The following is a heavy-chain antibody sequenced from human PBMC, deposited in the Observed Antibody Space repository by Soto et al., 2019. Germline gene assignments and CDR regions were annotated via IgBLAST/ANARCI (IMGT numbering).Heavy chain of an antibody. J-gene: IGHJ4*02. CDR2: IYYSGTT. CDR1: GGSISGSNYY. Sequence: QVQLQESGPGLVKPSQTLSLTCTVSGGSISGSNYYWSWIRQFPGKGLEWIGYIYYSGTTYYNPSLRGRVNISVDASKNQYSPKLSPLTAGGTALYYWAKIGGSSWYDYWGQGTLVTVSS. V-gene: IGHV4-31*03. D-gene: IGHD6-13*01. CDR3: AKIGGSSWYDY.